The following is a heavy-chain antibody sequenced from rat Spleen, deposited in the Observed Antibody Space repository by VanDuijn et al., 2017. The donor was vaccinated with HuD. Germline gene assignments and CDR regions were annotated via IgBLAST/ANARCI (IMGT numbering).Heavy chain of an antibody. Sequence: EVQLVETGGGLVQPGRSMKLSCAASGFTFTNYYMAWLRQAPTKGLEWVASISTGGGNTYYRDSVKGQFTISRDNAKSTLYLQMYSLRSEDTATYYCARGTRNYSTYGGFVYWGQGTLVTVSS. CDR2: ISTGGGNT. D-gene: IGHD1-3*01. V-gene: IGHV5-25*01. CDR1: GFTFTNYY. J-gene: IGHJ3*01. CDR3: ARGTRNYSTYGGFVY.